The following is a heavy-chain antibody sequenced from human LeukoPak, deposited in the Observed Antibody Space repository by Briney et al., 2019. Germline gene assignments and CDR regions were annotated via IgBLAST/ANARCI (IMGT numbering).Heavy chain of an antibody. V-gene: IGHV3-23*01. Sequence: GGSLRLSCAASGFTFSSDAMSWVRLAPGKGLEWVSAISGTGVNTYYADSVRGRFTISRDNSKNTLYLQMNSLTGEDTAVYYCAKFRVVPAATNWFDPWGQGTLVTVSS. CDR1: GFTFSSDA. J-gene: IGHJ5*02. CDR2: ISGTGVNT. D-gene: IGHD2-2*01. CDR3: AKFRVVPAATNWFDP.